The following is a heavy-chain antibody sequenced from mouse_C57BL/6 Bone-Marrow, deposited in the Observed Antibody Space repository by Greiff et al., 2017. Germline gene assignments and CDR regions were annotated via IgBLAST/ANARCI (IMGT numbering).Heavy chain of an antibody. Sequence: VKLQQPGAELVRPGSSVKLSCKASGYTFTSYWMHWVKQRPIQGLEWIGNIDPSDSETHYNQKFKDKATLTVDKSSSTAYMQLSSLTSEDSAVYYCARVKGTYYAMDYWGQGTSVTVSS. J-gene: IGHJ4*01. CDR2: IDPSDSET. V-gene: IGHV1-52*01. CDR1: GYTFTSYW. CDR3: ARVKGTYYAMDY. D-gene: IGHD2-14*01.